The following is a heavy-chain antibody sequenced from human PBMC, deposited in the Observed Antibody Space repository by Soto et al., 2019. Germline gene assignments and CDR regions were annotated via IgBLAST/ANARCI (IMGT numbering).Heavy chain of an antibody. J-gene: IGHJ4*02. Sequence: SETLSLTCTVSGTSISSYYWSWIRQPPGKGLEWIANIHYSGTTNYNPSLASRVTLSVDTSKNQFSLKMTSVTAADRAMYFCARYNAYAIDYWGRGTLVT. CDR1: GTSISSYY. CDR2: IHYSGTT. V-gene: IGHV4-59*01. D-gene: IGHD2-8*01. CDR3: ARYNAYAIDY.